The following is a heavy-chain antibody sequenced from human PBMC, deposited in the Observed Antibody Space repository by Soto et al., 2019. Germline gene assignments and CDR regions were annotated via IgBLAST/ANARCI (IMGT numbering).Heavy chain of an antibody. CDR1: GGSISSSNW. D-gene: IGHD2-2*01. CDR2: IYHSGST. Sequence: SETLSLTCAVSGGSISSSNWWSWVRQPPGKGLEWIGEIYHSGSTNYNPSLKSRVTISVDTSKNQFSLKLSSVTAADTAVYYCARVAVPAAMSKAARYNWFDPWGQGTLVTVSS. V-gene: IGHV4-4*02. CDR3: ARVAVPAAMSKAARYNWFDP. J-gene: IGHJ5*02.